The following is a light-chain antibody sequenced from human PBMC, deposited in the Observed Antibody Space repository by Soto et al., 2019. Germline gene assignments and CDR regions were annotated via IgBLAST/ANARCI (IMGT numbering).Light chain of an antibody. CDR2: GAS. CDR3: QQRSNWPGLT. V-gene: IGKV3D-20*02. J-gene: IGKJ4*01. CDR1: QSVSSSY. Sequence: IVLTHSPGTLSLSPWERATLSCRASQSVSSSYLAWYQQKPGQAPRLLIYGASKRATGIPDRFSGSGSATDFTLTISSLEPEDFAVYYCQQRSNWPGLTFGGGTKVDIK.